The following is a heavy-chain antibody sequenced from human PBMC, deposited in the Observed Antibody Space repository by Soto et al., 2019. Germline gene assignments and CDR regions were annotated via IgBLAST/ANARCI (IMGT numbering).Heavy chain of an antibody. Sequence: QVHLVQSGGEVNRPGASVKVSCKASGYTLTNYGITWVRQAPGQGLEWMGWISGYNGNPKYAQQFLGRLTITTDTSTSTTYMELRSLSSDDTAVYYCARVAMVGTVLTTNLGFGFWGQGTLVTVSS. CDR3: ARVAMVGTVLTTNLGFGF. V-gene: IGHV1-18*01. D-gene: IGHD2-21*02. J-gene: IGHJ4*02. CDR2: ISGYNGNP. CDR1: GYTLTNYG.